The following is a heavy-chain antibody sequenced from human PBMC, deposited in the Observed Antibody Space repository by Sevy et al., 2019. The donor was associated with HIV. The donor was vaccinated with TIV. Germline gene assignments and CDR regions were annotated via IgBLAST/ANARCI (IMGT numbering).Heavy chain of an antibody. J-gene: IGHJ4*02. CDR3: ARGGARAAAATFDY. CDR2: IYYSGST. V-gene: IGHV4-30-4*01. CDR1: GGSISSGDHY. Sequence: SETLSLTCTVSGGSISSGDHYWSWIRQPPGKGLEWIGYIYYSGSTNYNPSLKSRVTISVDTPKKQFSLKLSSVTAADTAVYFCARGGARAAAATFDYWGQGTLVTVSS. D-gene: IGHD6-13*01.